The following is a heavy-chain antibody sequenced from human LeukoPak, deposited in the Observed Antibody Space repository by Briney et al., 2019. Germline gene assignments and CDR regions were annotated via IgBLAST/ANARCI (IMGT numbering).Heavy chain of an antibody. V-gene: IGHV4-39*01. J-gene: IGHJ4*02. Sequence: SETLSLTCTVSGGSISSSSYYWGWIRQPPGKGLEWIGSIYYSGSTYYNPSLKSRVTISVDTSKNQFSLKLSSVTAADTAVYYCASFNLQTLYYFDYWGQGTLVTVSP. CDR3: ASFNLQTLYYFDY. D-gene: IGHD1-14*01. CDR1: GGSISSSSYY. CDR2: IYYSGST.